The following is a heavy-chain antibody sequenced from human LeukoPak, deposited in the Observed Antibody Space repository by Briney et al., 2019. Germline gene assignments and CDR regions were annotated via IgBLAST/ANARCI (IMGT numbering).Heavy chain of an antibody. V-gene: IGHV4-59*08. CDR1: DGSISNYF. Sequence: SETLSLTCTVPDGSISNYFWSWIRQPPGKGLEWIGYIYYTGMANSNPSLKSRVTISMDTSKNQFSLNLRSVTAADTAIYYCARHGRMVIMSKFSTGIDQWGQGTLVTVSS. CDR3: ARHGRMVIMSKFSTGIDQ. J-gene: IGHJ4*02. CDR2: IYYTGMA. D-gene: IGHD2-8*01.